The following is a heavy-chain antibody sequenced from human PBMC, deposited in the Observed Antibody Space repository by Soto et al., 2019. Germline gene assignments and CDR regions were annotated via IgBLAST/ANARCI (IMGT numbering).Heavy chain of an antibody. CDR1: GDSVSNNIVS. Sequence: SQTLSLTCAISGDSVSNNIVSWNWIRQSPSRGLEWLGRTYYRSKWFDDYAVSVKSRITINPDTSKNQFSLQLNSVTPEDTALYYCARELGIAVARYDYWGQGTLVTVPS. V-gene: IGHV6-1*01. D-gene: IGHD6-19*01. CDR3: ARELGIAVARYDY. J-gene: IGHJ4*02. CDR2: TYYRSKWFD.